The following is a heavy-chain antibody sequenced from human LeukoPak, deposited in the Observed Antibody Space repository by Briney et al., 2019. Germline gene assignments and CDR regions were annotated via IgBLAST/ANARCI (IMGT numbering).Heavy chain of an antibody. CDR1: GGTFSSYA. D-gene: IGHD3-22*01. CDR2: IIPIFGTA. Sequence: ASVKVSCKASGGTFSSYAISWVRQAPGQGLEWMGGIIPIFGTANYAQKFQGRVTITADESTSTAYVELSSLRSEDTAVYYCARSAYYYDSSGDTFDYWGQGTLVTVSS. V-gene: IGHV1-69*13. CDR3: ARSAYYYDSSGDTFDY. J-gene: IGHJ4*02.